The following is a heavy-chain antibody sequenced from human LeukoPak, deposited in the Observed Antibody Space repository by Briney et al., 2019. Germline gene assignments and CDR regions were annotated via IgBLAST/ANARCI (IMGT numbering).Heavy chain of an antibody. V-gene: IGHV1-2*02. J-gene: IGHJ5*02. CDR3: ARETDGNWFDP. Sequence: ASVKVSCKASGYTFTSYDINWVRQATGQGLEWMGWMNPNSGGTNYAQKFQGRVTMTRDTSISTAYMELSRLRSDDTAVYYCARETDGNWFDPWGQGTLVTVSS. CDR1: GYTFTSYD. CDR2: MNPNSGGT.